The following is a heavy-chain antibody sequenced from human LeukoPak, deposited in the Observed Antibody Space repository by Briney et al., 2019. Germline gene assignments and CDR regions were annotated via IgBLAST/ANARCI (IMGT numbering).Heavy chain of an antibody. CDR3: ARDSDAGPFDY. V-gene: IGHV3-48*01. CDR2: ISSGSSSR. J-gene: IGHJ4*02. Sequence: GGSLRLSCAASGFTFNTFDMTWVRQAPGKGLEWVSYISSGSSSRYYADSVKGRFTISRDNSKNTLYLQMNSLRAEDTAVYYCARDSDAGPFDYWGQGTLVTVSS. CDR1: GFTFNTFD. D-gene: IGHD6-13*01.